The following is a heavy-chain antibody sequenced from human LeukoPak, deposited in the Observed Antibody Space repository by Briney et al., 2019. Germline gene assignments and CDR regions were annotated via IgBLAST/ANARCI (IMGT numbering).Heavy chain of an antibody. CDR2: ISYDGSNK. J-gene: IGHJ4*02. V-gene: IGHV3-30*04. CDR3: AKDLRVQAGTNPLYFDY. Sequence: GRSLRLSCAASGFTFSSYAMHWVRQAPGKGLEWVAVISYDGSNKYYADSVKGRFTISRDNSKNTLYLQMNSLRAEDTAVYFCAKDLRVQAGTNPLYFDYWGQGTLVTVSS. D-gene: IGHD6-19*01. CDR1: GFTFSSYA.